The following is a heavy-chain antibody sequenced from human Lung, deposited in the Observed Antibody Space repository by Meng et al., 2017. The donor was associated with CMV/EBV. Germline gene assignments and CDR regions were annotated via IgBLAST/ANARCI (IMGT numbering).Heavy chain of an antibody. V-gene: IGHV3-74*01. J-gene: IGHJ4*02. CDR1: GFTLRSYW. CDR2: IHVDGRGI. D-gene: IGHD1-26*01. CDR3: ARGLEENLGWEMGY. Sequence: QLVESGGGLLQHGGFLRVSFTASGFTLRSYWMHCVRQAPGKGLEWVSRIHVDGRGISYADSVKGRFTISKDDARNSLHLQMNSLRVEDTAVYYCARGLEENLGWEMGYWGQGTLVTVSS.